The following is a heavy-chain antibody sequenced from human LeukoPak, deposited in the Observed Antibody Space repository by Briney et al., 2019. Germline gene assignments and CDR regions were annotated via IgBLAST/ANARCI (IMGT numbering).Heavy chain of an antibody. CDR3: ARLAAYTGSYHIDY. CDR2: IYYSGST. D-gene: IGHD1-26*01. V-gene: IGHV4-39*07. CDR1: GGSISSSSYY. Sequence: PSETLSLTCTVSGGSISSSSYYWGWIRQPPGKGLEWIGSIYYSGSTYYNPSLKSRVTISVDTSKNQFSLKLSSVTAADTAVYYCARLAAYTGSYHIDYWGQGTLVIVSS. J-gene: IGHJ4*02.